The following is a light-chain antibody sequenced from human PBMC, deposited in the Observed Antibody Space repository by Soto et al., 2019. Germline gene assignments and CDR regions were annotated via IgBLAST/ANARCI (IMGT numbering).Light chain of an antibody. CDR1: TSNIGAVYD. Sequence: QPVLTQPPSVSGAPGQRVTISCTGSTSNIGAVYDVHWYQQLPGKAPKLLIFGNSNRPSGVPDRFSGSKSATSASLAITGLQAEDEADYYCQSYDSSLSAVVFGGGTKLTVL. CDR3: QSYDSSLSAVV. J-gene: IGLJ2*01. CDR2: GNS. V-gene: IGLV1-40*01.